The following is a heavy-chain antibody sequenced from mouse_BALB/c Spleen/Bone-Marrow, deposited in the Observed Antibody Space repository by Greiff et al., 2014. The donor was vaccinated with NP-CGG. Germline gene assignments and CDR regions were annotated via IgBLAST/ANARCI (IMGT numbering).Heavy chain of an antibody. Sequence: QVQLQQSGAELVRPGSSVKISCKASGYPFSSYWMSWVKQGPGQGLEWIGQIYPGDGETNYKGKFKGNATLTADKSSSTAYMQLISLTSEDSAVYFCARKYGDYWGQGTTLTVSS. CDR3: ARKYGDY. CDR2: IYPGDGET. CDR1: GYPFSSYW. J-gene: IGHJ2*01. D-gene: IGHD2-10*02. V-gene: IGHV1-80*01.